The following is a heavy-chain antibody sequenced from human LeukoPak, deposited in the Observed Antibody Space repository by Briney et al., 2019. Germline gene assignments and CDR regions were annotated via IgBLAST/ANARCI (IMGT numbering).Heavy chain of an antibody. Sequence: GGSLRLSCAASGFTFSSYWMSWVRQAPGKGLEWVANIKQDGSEKYYVDSVKGRFTISRDNAKNSLYLQMNSLRAEDTAVYYCAKIDWDRYYDSSGYYYASPVDYWGQGTLVTVSS. V-gene: IGHV3-7*03. CDR1: GFTFSSYW. J-gene: IGHJ4*02. CDR3: AKIDWDRYYDSSGYYYASPVDY. CDR2: IKQDGSEK. D-gene: IGHD3-22*01.